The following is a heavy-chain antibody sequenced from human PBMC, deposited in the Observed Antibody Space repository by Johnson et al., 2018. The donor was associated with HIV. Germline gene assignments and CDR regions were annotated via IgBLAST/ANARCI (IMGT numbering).Heavy chain of an antibody. D-gene: IGHD1-26*01. CDR3: AKDGGSYGVSFDI. CDR1: GFTFSSYG. CDR2: IQYDGSNK. V-gene: IGHV3-30*02. J-gene: IGHJ3*02. Sequence: QVQLVESGGGLVQPGGSLRLSCAASGFTFSSYGMHWVRQAPGKGLEWVAFIQYDGSNKYYADSLKGRFTISRDNSKNTVYLQMNSLRPEDTAVYYCAKDGGSYGVSFDIWGQGTMVTVSS.